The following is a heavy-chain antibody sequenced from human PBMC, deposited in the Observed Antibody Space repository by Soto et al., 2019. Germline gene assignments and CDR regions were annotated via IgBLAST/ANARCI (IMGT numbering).Heavy chain of an antibody. Sequence: ASVKVSCKVSGYSLTELSIHWVRQAPGEGLEWMGWISAYNGNTNYAQKLQGRVTMTTDTSTSTAYMELRSLRSDDTAVYYCAREGDSSGWYSDNYYYYGMDVWGQGTTVTVSS. D-gene: IGHD6-19*01. CDR1: GYSLTELS. CDR2: ISAYNGNT. V-gene: IGHV1-18*04. CDR3: AREGDSSGWYSDNYYYYGMDV. J-gene: IGHJ6*02.